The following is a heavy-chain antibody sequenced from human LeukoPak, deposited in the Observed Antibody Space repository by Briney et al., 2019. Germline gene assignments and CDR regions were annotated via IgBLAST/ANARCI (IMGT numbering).Heavy chain of an antibody. CDR2: IYYSGST. D-gene: IGHD3-10*02. CDR1: GGSISSYY. J-gene: IGHJ4*02. Sequence: SETLSLTCTVSGGSISSYYWSWIRQPPGKGLEWIGYIYYSGSTNYNPSLKSRVTISVDTSKNQFSLKLSSVTAADTAVYYCARHILGDTDSAFDYWGQGTLDTVSS. V-gene: IGHV4-59*08. CDR3: ARHILGDTDSAFDY.